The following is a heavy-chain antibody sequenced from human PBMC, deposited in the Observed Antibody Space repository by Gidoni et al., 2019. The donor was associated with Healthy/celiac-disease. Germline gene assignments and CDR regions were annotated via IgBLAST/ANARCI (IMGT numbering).Heavy chain of an antibody. Sequence: QVQLVQSGAEVKKTGASVKVSCKASGYTFTGYYMHWVRQAPGQGLEWMGRINPNSGGTNYAQKFQGRVTMTRDTSISTAYMELSRLRSDDTAVYYCARDITVTSYWYFDLWGRGTLVTVSS. D-gene: IGHD4-17*01. J-gene: IGHJ2*01. CDR3: ARDITVTSYWYFDL. V-gene: IGHV1-2*06. CDR1: GYTFTGYY. CDR2: INPNSGGT.